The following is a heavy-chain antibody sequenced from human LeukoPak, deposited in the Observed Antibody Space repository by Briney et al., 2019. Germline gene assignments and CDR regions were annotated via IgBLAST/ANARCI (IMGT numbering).Heavy chain of an antibody. J-gene: IGHJ4*02. D-gene: IGHD2-2*01. CDR1: GGSISSSSYY. CDR3: AISLGYCSSTSCYWDDY. CDR2: IYYSGST. Sequence: SETLSLTCTVSGGSISSSSYYSGWIRQPPGKGLEWIGSIYYSGSTYYNPSLKSRVTISVDTSKNQFSLKLSSVTAADTAVYYCAISLGYCSSTSCYWDDYWGQGTLVTVSS. V-gene: IGHV4-39*07.